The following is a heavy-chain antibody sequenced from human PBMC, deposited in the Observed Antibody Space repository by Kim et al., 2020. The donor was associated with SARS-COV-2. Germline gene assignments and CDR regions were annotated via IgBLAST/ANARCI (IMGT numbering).Heavy chain of an antibody. CDR2: IYYSGST. V-gene: IGHV4-59*01. D-gene: IGHD2-15*01. Sequence: SETLSLTCTVSGGSISSYYWSWIRQPPGKGLEWIGYIYYSGSTNYNPSLKSRVTISVDTSKNQFSLKLSSVTAADTAVYYCARLIQMSSDEGWFDPWGQGTLVTVSS. CDR1: GGSISSYY. CDR3: ARLIQMSSDEGWFDP. J-gene: IGHJ5*02.